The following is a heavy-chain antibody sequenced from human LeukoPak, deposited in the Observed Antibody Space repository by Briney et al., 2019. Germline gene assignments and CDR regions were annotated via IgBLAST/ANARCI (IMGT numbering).Heavy chain of an antibody. CDR2: IYYSGST. D-gene: IGHD4-17*01. CDR3: ARVGGESDY. V-gene: IGHV4-59*01. Sequence: SETLSLTCTVSGGSISSYYWSWIRQPPGKGLEWIWYIYYSGSTNYNPSLKSRVTISVDTSKNPFSLKLSSVTAADTAVYYCARVGGESDYWGQGTLVTVSS. CDR1: GGSISSYY. J-gene: IGHJ4*02.